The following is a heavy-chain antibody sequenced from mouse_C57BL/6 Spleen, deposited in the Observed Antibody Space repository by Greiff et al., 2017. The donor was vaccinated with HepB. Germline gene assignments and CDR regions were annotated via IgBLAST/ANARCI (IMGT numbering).Heavy chain of an antibody. V-gene: IGHV5-4*01. Sequence: EVQLVESGGGLVKPGGSLKLSCAASGFTFSSYAMSWVRQTPEKRLEWVATISDGGSYTYYPDNVKGRFTISRDNAKNNLYLQMSHLKSEDTAMYYCARDKHYYGSSPWYFDYWGQGTTLTVSS. CDR2: ISDGGSYT. CDR1: GFTFSSYA. D-gene: IGHD1-1*01. CDR3: ARDKHYYGSSPWYFDY. J-gene: IGHJ2*01.